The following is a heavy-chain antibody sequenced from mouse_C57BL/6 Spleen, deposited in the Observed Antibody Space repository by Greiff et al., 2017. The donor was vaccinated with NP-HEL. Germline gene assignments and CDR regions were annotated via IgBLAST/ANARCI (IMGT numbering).Heavy chain of an antibody. CDR1: GYSITSGYY. CDR2: ISYDGSN. D-gene: IGHD2-2*01. Sequence: EVKLQESGPGLVKPSQSLSLTCSVTGYSITSGYYWNWIRQFPGNKLEWMGYISYDGSNNYNPSLKNRISITRDTSKNQFFLKLNSVTTEDTATYYCAREGYDGVFAYWGQGTLVTVSA. J-gene: IGHJ3*01. V-gene: IGHV3-6*01. CDR3: AREGYDGVFAY.